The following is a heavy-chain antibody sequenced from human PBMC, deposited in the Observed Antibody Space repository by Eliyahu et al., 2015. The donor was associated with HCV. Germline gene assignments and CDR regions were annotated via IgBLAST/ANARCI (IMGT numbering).Heavy chain of an antibody. V-gene: IGHV1-2*02. D-gene: IGHD6-13*01. J-gene: IGHJ4*02. CDR1: GXTFTGYY. Sequence: QVQLVQSGAEVKKPGASVXVSCXASGXTFTGYYMHXXRQAPGQGLXGMGWINPNSGGTNXAQKXQGRVTMTRDTSISTAYMELSRLRSDDTAVYYCARGGAAAGLHALGYWGQGTLVTVSS. CDR3: ARGGAAAGLHALGY. CDR2: INPNSGGT.